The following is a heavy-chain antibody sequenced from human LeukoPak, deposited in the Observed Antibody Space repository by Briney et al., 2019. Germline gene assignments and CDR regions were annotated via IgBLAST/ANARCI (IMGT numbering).Heavy chain of an antibody. CDR2: IDHNGNT. Sequence: SETLSLTCGVSGASISRSTWWSWVRQPPEKGLEWIGEIDHNGNTNYSPSLKSRVTISVDKSNNQFSLKLNYVTAADTAVYYCASRGGGSGHPYYFDYWGQGTLVTVSS. D-gene: IGHD3-16*01. V-gene: IGHV4-4*02. CDR3: ASRGGGSGHPYYFDY. J-gene: IGHJ4*02. CDR1: GASISRSTW.